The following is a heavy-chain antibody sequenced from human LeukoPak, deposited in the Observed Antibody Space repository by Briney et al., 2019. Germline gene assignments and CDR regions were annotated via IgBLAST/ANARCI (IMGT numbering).Heavy chain of an antibody. CDR2: ISTGSITT. CDR1: GFSFSSYD. J-gene: IGHJ6*02. V-gene: IGHV3-48*02. Sequence: GGSLRLSCAASGFSFSSYDMNWVRQALGKGLEWISYISTGSITTYYADSVQGRFTISRDNAKNSLCLQMNSLRDEDTAVYYCARANGMDVWGQGTTVTVSS. CDR3: ARANGMDV.